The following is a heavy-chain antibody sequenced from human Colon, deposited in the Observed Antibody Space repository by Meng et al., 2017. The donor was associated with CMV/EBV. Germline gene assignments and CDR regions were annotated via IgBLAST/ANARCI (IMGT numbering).Heavy chain of an antibody. CDR3: ARGDWSGLGFDH. J-gene: IGHJ4*02. V-gene: IGHV1-8*01. CDR2: MSPKSGNG. Sequence: CRTSGYSFTNYDINWVRQAAGQGLEWMGWMSPKSGNGGHAQKFQGRVTMTRDTSISTAYMELSSLTSEDTAVYYCARGDWSGLGFDHWGQGTLVTVSS. D-gene: IGHD3-3*01. CDR1: GYSFTNYD.